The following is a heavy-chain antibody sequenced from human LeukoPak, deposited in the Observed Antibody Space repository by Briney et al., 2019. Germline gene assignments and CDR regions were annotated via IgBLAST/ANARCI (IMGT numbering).Heavy chain of an antibody. J-gene: IGHJ6*03. Sequence: SETLSLTCTVSGGSISNYYWSWIRQSPGKGLEWIGYINYSGITTYNPSLKSRVTISVDTSKNQSSLRLTSVTAADTAVYYCARDVDDDYYLDVWGKGTTVTVSS. CDR3: ARDVDDDYYLDV. V-gene: IGHV4-59*01. CDR2: INYSGIT. CDR1: GGSISNYY. D-gene: IGHD2-15*01.